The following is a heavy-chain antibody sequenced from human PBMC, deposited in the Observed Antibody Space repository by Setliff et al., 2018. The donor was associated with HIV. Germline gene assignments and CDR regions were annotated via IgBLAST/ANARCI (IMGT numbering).Heavy chain of an antibody. CDR1: GASISSNT. Sequence: SETLSLTCIVSGASISSNTWSWIRQAPGKGLQWIGFIFNSVTTNYNPSLKSRVTISLDTSKNQFSLKLTSVTAADTAVYYCARGGTSSNWFGPWGQGTLVTVSS. CDR3: ARGGTSSNWFGP. J-gene: IGHJ5*02. CDR2: IFNSVTT. V-gene: IGHV4-59*01. D-gene: IGHD2-2*01.